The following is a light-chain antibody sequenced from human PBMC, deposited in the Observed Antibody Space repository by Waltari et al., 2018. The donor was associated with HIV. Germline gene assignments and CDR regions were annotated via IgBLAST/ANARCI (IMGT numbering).Light chain of an antibody. V-gene: IGLV3-21*02. CDR2: DDG. Sequence: SVLTQAPSLSVAPGQRARITCGGNRIGTKSVHWYQQKPGQAPVLVVYDDGDRPSGIPERCSGSNSRNTATLTISGVEAGDEADYYCQVWDNNSEPNVAFGGGTKLTV. CDR3: QVWDNNSEPNVA. CDR1: RIGTKS. J-gene: IGLJ2*01.